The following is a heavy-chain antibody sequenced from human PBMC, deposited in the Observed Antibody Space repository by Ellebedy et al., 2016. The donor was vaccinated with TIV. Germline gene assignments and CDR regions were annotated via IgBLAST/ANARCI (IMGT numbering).Heavy chain of an antibody. V-gene: IGHV1-18*04. Sequence: ASVKVSCKASGYNFVTYGISWVRRAPGQGLEWMGWISTYNGQTKTAQNFQGRATMTTDRSTRTANMELTNLGSDDTAVYYCARDVLGRSRWHQETRNKWFDSWGQGILVTVSS. J-gene: IGHJ5*01. CDR2: ISTYNGQT. D-gene: IGHD4-23*01. CDR3: ARDVLGRSRWHQETRNKWFDS. CDR1: GYNFVTYG.